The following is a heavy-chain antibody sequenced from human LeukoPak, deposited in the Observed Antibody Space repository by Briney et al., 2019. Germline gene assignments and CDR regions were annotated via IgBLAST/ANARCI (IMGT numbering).Heavy chain of an antibody. V-gene: IGHV1-2*02. CDR3: ARDGVTSNWSYNWFDP. CDR2: INSNSGGT. CDR1: GYTFTDYY. D-gene: IGHD4-11*01. J-gene: IGHJ5*02. Sequence: ASVKVSCKASGYTFTDYYMHWVRQAPGQGLEWMGWINSNSGGTNYAQNFQGRVTMTRDTSITTAYMELSRLRSDDTAVYYCARDGVTSNWSYNWFDPWGQGTLVTVSS.